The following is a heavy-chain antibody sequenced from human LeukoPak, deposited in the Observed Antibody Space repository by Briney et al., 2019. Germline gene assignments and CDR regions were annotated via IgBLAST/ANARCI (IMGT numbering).Heavy chain of an antibody. CDR2: VDPEDGET. D-gene: IGHD6-13*01. CDR1: GYTLTELS. V-gene: IGHV1-24*01. Sequence: AASVKVSCKVSGYTLTELSMHWVRQAPGKGLEWMGLVDPEDGETIYAEKFQGRVTITADTSTDTAYMELSSLRSEDTAVYYCATDPEQLVLGYWGQGTLVTVSS. J-gene: IGHJ4*02. CDR3: ATDPEQLVLGY.